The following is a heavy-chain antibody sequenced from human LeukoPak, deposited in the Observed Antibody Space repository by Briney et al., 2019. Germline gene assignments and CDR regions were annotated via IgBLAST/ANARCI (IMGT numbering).Heavy chain of an antibody. CDR1: GYTFTSHD. D-gene: IGHD1-26*01. CDR3: ARGALGGRALLNC. V-gene: IGHV1-8*01. J-gene: IGHJ4*02. Sequence: GSVKVSCKASGYTFTSHDINWVRQAPGQGLEWMGWMNPDTGNTGYAQKFQGRVTMTSNTSMSTAYMELSSLRSEDTAVYYCARGALGGRALLNCWGQGTLVAVSS. CDR2: MNPDTGNT.